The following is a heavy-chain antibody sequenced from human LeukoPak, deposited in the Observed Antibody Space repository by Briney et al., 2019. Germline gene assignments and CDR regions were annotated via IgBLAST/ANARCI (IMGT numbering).Heavy chain of an antibody. J-gene: IGHJ6*02. CDR1: GGSFSGYY. Sequence: SETLSLTCAVYGGSFSGYYWSWIRQPPGKGLEWIGEINHSGSANYNPSLKSRVTISVDTSKNQFSLKLSSVTAADTAVYYCARGGYGMDVWGQGTTVTVSS. V-gene: IGHV4-34*01. CDR3: ARGGYGMDV. CDR2: INHSGSA.